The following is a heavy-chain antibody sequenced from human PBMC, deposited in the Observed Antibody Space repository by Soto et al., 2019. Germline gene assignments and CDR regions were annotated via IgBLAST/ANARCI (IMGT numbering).Heavy chain of an antibody. Sequence: QVQLVQSGAEVKKPGSSVKVSCKASGGTFSSYTISWVRQAPGQGLEWMGRIIPILGIANYAQKFQGRVTITADKSTSTAYMELSSLRSEDTAVYYCARGSGWYFPFDYWGQGTLVTVSS. J-gene: IGHJ4*02. CDR2: IIPILGIA. CDR3: ARGSGWYFPFDY. V-gene: IGHV1-69*02. CDR1: GGTFSSYT. D-gene: IGHD6-19*01.